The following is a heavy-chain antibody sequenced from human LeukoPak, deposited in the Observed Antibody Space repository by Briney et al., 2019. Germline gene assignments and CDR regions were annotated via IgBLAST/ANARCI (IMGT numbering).Heavy chain of an antibody. Sequence: SGEPLKISCKGSGYSFTSYWIGWVRQMPGKGLEWMGIIYPGDSDTRYSPSFQGQVTISADKSISTAYLQWSSLKASDTAMYYCARQNDILTGYFDYWGQGTLVTVSS. V-gene: IGHV5-51*01. D-gene: IGHD3-9*01. J-gene: IGHJ4*02. CDR3: ARQNDILTGYFDY. CDR2: IYPGDSDT. CDR1: GYSFTSYW.